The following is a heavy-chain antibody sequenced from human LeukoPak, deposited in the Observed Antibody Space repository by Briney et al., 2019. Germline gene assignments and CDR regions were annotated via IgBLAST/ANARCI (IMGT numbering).Heavy chain of an antibody. Sequence: ASVKVSCKASGYTFTGYYMHWVRQAPGQGLEWMGWINPNSGGTICAQKFQGRVTMTRDTSISTAYMDLSRLRSDDTAMYYCAKGTTVVPNFDYWGQGTLATVSS. CDR2: INPNSGGT. CDR3: AKGTTVVPNFDY. J-gene: IGHJ4*02. D-gene: IGHD4-11*01. CDR1: GYTFTGYY. V-gene: IGHV1-2*02.